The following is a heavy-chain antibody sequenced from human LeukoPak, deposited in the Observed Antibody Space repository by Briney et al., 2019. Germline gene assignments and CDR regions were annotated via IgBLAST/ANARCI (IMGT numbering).Heavy chain of an antibody. J-gene: IGHJ4*02. CDR1: GFTFSSDA. Sequence: PGRSLRPSCAASGFTFSSDAMDWVRQAPGKGLEWVAVLSYDGSNKYYADSVRGRFTISRDNSKNTLFLQMNSLRAEDTAVYYCARDSSSWGQGTLVTVSS. V-gene: IGHV3-30-3*01. CDR2: LSYDGSNK. CDR3: ARDSSS. D-gene: IGHD6-13*01.